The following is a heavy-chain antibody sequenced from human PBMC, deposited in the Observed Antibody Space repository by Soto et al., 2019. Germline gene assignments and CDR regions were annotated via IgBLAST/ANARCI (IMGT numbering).Heavy chain of an antibody. CDR1: GYGFSIYV. V-gene: IGHV1-18*01. D-gene: IGHD3-3*02. CDR3: ARDYHLGPRHGYGIDV. Sequence: QVQLLQSGAEVRKPGPSVKVSWKTSGYGFSIYVISWVRQAPEQGFEWMAWFSPYTDQTDYGQKFQGRLTLTTDTLTGTVYTDLTRLPSCDTAGYCRARDYHLGPRHGYGIDVWGQGTTVIVS. CDR2: FSPYTDQT. J-gene: IGHJ6*02.